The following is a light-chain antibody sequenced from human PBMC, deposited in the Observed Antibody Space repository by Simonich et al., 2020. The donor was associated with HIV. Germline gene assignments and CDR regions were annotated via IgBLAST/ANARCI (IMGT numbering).Light chain of an antibody. CDR3: QQYNNWPQT. Sequence: EIVMTQFPATLSVSPGERATLSCTASQSISSNLAWYQQKPGQAPRPLIYGASTRATGIPARFSGSGSGTDFTLTISSMQSEDFAIFYCQQYNNWPQTFGGGTKVEI. CDR2: GAS. CDR1: QSISSN. J-gene: IGKJ4*01. V-gene: IGKV3-15*01.